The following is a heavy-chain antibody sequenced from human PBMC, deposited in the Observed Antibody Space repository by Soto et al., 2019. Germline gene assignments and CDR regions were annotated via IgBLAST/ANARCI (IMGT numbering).Heavy chain of an antibody. CDR1: GYTFTSYY. V-gene: IGHV1-2*04. CDR3: ARDRYCTNGVCYYYGMDV. D-gene: IGHD2-8*01. J-gene: IGHJ6*02. Sequence: GAPVEGSCEAAGYTFTSYYMHWVRQAPGQGLEWMGIINPNSGGTNYAQKFQGWVTMTRDTSISTAYMELSRLRSDDTAVYYCARDRYCTNGVCYYYGMDVWGQGTTVTVSS. CDR2: INPNSGGT.